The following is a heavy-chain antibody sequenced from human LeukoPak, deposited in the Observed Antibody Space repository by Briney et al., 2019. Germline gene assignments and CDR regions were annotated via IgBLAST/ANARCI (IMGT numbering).Heavy chain of an antibody. Sequence: PSETLSLTCTVSGGSISSYYWSWIRQPPGKGLEWIGSIYHSGSTYYNPSLKSRVTISVDTSKNQFSLKLSSVTAADTAVYYCARGWGDIVVVPAAITDYWGQGTLVTVSS. J-gene: IGHJ4*02. CDR1: GGSISSYY. V-gene: IGHV4-38-2*02. CDR2: IYHSGST. CDR3: ARGWGDIVVVPAAITDY. D-gene: IGHD2-2*02.